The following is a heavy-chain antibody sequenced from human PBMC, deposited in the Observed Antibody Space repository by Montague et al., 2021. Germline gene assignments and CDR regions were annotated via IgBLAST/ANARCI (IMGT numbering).Heavy chain of an antibody. V-gene: IGHV4-39*01. J-gene: IGHJ4*01. CDR2: IIRNAHS. CDR1: GGSISSSTHN. CDR3: ASHCDGGSYTRAIEY. Sequence: SETLSLTCTVSGGSISSSTHNWSCIRQTPGMGLDWTGSIIRNAHSFYNLSLKSPVIISVDTSRNQFYLSQTSVTAADMAVYFCASHCDGGSYTRAIEYLGHGFLVTVSS. D-gene: IGHD3-10*01.